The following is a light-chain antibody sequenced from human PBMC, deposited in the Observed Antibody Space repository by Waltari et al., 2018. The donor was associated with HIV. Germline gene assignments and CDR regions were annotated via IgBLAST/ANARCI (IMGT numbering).Light chain of an antibody. J-gene: IGKJ2*01. CDR3: QQSSTTPFT. V-gene: IGKV1-39*01. Sequence: DIQMTQSPSSLSAYIGDTFAITCRASQSVGSYLNWDQQTPGRAPRLLISDASTLQGRVPSSFRVSGSGTDFTLTSSSLQPEDLAIYDCQQSSTTPFTFGQGTKLQMK. CDR1: QSVGSY. CDR2: DAS.